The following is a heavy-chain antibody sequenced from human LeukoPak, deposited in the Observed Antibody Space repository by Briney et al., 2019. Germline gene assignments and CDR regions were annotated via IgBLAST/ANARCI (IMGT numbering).Heavy chain of an antibody. CDR2: INHSGST. CDR1: GGSFSGYY. J-gene: IGHJ4*02. Sequence: PSETLSLTCAVYGGSFSGYYWSWLRQPPGKGLEGIGEINHSGSTNYNPSLKSRVTISVDTSKNQYSLKLSSVTAADTAVYYCASRAFYDILTGYYSREGNFGYWGQGTLVTVSS. CDR3: ASRAFYDILTGYYSREGNFGY. V-gene: IGHV4-34*01. D-gene: IGHD3-9*01.